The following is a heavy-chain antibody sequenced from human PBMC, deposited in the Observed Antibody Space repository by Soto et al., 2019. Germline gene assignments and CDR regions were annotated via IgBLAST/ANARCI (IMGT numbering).Heavy chain of an antibody. CDR3: ARTHYSMDV. V-gene: IGHV4-34*01. CDR1: GGSFSDFH. J-gene: IGHJ6*03. Sequence: QVQLQQWGAGLLKPSETLSLTCAVYGGSFSDFHWSWIRQPPGKGLEWIGETHHRGNTNYNPSLRSRVNMSVDTSQNQFSLKMTSVTAADTAVYYCARTHYSMDVWDKGTTVTVSS. CDR2: THHRGNT.